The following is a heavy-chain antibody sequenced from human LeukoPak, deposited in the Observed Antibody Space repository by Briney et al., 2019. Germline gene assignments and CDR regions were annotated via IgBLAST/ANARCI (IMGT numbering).Heavy chain of an antibody. CDR2: IYHSGST. J-gene: IGHJ4*02. Sequence: PSETLSLTCAVSGYSISSGYYWGWIRQPPGKGLEGIGSIYHSGSTYYNPSLKSRVTISVDTSKNQFSLKLSSVTAADTAVYYCARRAQNTAMVLVFDYWGQGTLVTVSS. CDR3: ARRAQNTAMVLVFDY. D-gene: IGHD5-18*01. V-gene: IGHV4-38-2*01. CDR1: GYSISSGYY.